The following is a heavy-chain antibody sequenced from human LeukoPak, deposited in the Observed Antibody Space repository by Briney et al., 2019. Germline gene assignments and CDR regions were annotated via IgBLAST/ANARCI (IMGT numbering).Heavy chain of an antibody. D-gene: IGHD1-26*01. J-gene: IGHJ4*02. V-gene: IGHV3-23*01. CDR2: ISGSGGST. CDR1: GFTFSSYA. CDR3: AMRPVGAKSSLYFDY. Sequence: GGSLRLSCAASGFTFSSYAMSWVRQAPGEGLEWVSAISGSGGSTYYADSVKGRFTISRDNSKNTLYLQMNSLRAEDTAVYYCAMRPVGAKSSLYFDYWGQGTLVTVSS.